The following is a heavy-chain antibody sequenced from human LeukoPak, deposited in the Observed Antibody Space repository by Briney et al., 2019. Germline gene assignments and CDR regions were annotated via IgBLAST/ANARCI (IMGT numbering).Heavy chain of an antibody. V-gene: IGHV5-51*01. CDR3: ARHGSCSGGSCYSWYFQH. CDR2: IYPGDSDT. D-gene: IGHD2-15*01. CDR1: GYSFTSYW. J-gene: IGHJ1*01. Sequence: GESLKISCKGSGYSFTSYWIGWVRQMPGKGLEWMGIIYPGDSDTRYSPSFQGQVTISADKSISTAYLQWSSLKASDTAMYYCARHGSCSGGSCYSWYFQHWGQGTLVTVSS.